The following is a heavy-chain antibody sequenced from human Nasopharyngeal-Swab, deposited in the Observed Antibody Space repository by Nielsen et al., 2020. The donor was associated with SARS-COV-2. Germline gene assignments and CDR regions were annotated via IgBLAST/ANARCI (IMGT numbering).Heavy chain of an antibody. Sequence: SETLSLTCTVSGGSISSYYWSWIRQPPGKGLEWIGEINHSGSTNYNPSLKSRVTISLDTSKNQFSLKLSSVTAADTAVYYCARVRFLEWLLNSRYYYGMDVWGQGTTVTVSS. D-gene: IGHD3-3*01. V-gene: IGHV4-34*01. CDR3: ARVRFLEWLLNSRYYYGMDV. J-gene: IGHJ6*02. CDR1: GGSISSYY. CDR2: INHSGST.